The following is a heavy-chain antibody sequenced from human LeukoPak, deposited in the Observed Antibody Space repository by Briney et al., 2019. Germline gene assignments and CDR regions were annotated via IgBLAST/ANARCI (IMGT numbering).Heavy chain of an antibody. CDR3: ARDDYVWGSPDY. Sequence: ASVKVSCKASGYTFTSYDMHWVRQAPGQGLEWMGIINPSGGSTSYAQKFQGRVTMTRDTSTSTVYMELSSLRSEDTAVYYCARDDYVWGSPDYWGQGTLVTVSS. CDR2: INPSGGST. V-gene: IGHV1-46*01. D-gene: IGHD3-16*01. CDR1: GYTFTSYD. J-gene: IGHJ4*02.